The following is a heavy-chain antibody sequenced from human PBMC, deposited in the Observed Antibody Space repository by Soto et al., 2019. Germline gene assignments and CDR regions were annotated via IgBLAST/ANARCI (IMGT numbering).Heavy chain of an antibody. CDR3: ARRVRIFRLFDP. V-gene: IGHV4-59*08. CDR2: IYYSGST. CDR1: GGSLSSYY. D-gene: IGHD3-3*01. J-gene: IGHJ5*02. Sequence: PSETLSLTCTVSGGSLSSYYWSWIRQPPGKGLEWIGYIYYSGSTNYNPSLKSRVTISVDTSKNQFSLKLSSVTAADTAVYYCARRVRIFRLFDPWGQGTLVTVSS.